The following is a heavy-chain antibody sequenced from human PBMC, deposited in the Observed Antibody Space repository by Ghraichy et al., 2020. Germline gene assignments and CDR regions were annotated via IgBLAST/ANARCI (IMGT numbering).Heavy chain of an antibody. CDR1: GFTFSNYA. J-gene: IGHJ4*02. CDR2: IRGSGVKT. CDR3: AKEMDTRGWYSADY. Sequence: GGSLRLSCAASGFTFSNYAMSWFRQAPGKGLEWVSAIRGSGVKTSYAESVKGRFTVSRDNSRDSLYLQMNSLRAEDTAVYYCAKEMDTRGWYSADYWGQGTLVTVSS. V-gene: IGHV3-23*01. D-gene: IGHD6-19*01.